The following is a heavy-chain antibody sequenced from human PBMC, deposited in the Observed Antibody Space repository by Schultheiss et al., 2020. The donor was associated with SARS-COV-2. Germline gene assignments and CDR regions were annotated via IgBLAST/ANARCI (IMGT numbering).Heavy chain of an antibody. J-gene: IGHJ6*02. CDR1: GGSISSYY. V-gene: IGHV4-59*01. D-gene: IGHD3-10*01. Sequence: SETLSLTCTVSGGSISSYYWGWIRQPLGKGLEWIGYIYHTGSTRYNPSLKSRVVISVDTSKNQFSLKLSSVTAADTAVYYCARGGGGGYGMDVWGQGTTVTVSS. CDR2: IYHTGST. CDR3: ARGGGGGYGMDV.